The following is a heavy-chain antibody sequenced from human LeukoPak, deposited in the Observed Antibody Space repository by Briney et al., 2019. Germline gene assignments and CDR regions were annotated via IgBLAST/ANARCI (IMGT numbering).Heavy chain of an antibody. D-gene: IGHD2-15*01. CDR3: ARTRRSGIFDY. Sequence: GGSLRLSCAASGFTLSSYSMNWVRQAPGKGPEWVSSISSSSSYIYYADSVKGRFTISRDNAKNSLYLQMNSLRAEDTAVYYCARTRRSGIFDYWGQGTLVTVSS. CDR1: GFTLSSYS. V-gene: IGHV3-21*01. J-gene: IGHJ4*02. CDR2: ISSSSSYI.